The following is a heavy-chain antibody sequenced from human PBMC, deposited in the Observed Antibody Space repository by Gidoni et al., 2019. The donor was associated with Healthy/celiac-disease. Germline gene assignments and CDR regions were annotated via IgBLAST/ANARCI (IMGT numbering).Heavy chain of an antibody. J-gene: IGHJ4*02. D-gene: IGHD6-19*01. Sequence: QLQLQESGPGLVKPSETLSLTCTVSCCSISSSSYYWGWIRQPPGKGLEWIGSIYYSGSTYYNPSLKSRVTISVDTSKNQFSLKLSSVTAADTAVYYCAREGDLSGWLDYFDYWGQGTLVTVSS. V-gene: IGHV4-39*07. CDR1: CCSISSSSYY. CDR3: AREGDLSGWLDYFDY. CDR2: IYYSGST.